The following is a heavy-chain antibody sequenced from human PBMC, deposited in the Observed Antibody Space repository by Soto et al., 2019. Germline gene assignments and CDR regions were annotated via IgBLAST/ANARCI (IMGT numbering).Heavy chain of an antibody. CDR1: GFTFSSYG. V-gene: IGHV3-33*01. Sequence: GGSLRLSCAASGFTFSSYGMHWVRQAPGKGLEWVAVIWYDGSNKYYADSVKGRFTISRDNSKNTLYLQMNSLRAEDTAVYYCARDLGIVVVPADHFDYWGQGTLVTVSS. J-gene: IGHJ4*02. CDR3: ARDLGIVVVPADHFDY. D-gene: IGHD2-2*03. CDR2: IWYDGSNK.